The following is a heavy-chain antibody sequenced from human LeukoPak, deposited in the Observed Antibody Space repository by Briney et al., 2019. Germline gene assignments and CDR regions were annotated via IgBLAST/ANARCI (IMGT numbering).Heavy chain of an antibody. V-gene: IGHV1-18*01. CDR3: ARISSSSFPYYYYGMDV. J-gene: IGHJ6*02. CDR1: GYTFTSYG. Sequence: APVKVSCKASGYTFTSYGISWVRQAPGQGLEWMGWISAYNGNTNYAQKLQGRVTMTTDTSTSTAYMELRSLRSDDTAVYYCARISSSSFPYYYYGMDVWGQGTTVTVSS. D-gene: IGHD6-6*01. CDR2: ISAYNGNT.